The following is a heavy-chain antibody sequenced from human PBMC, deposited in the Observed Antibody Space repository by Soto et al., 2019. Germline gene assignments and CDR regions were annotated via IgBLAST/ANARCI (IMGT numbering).Heavy chain of an antibody. D-gene: IGHD6-6*01. CDR2: ISDTGGLT. V-gene: IGHV3-23*01. CDR1: GFAFSSYP. Sequence: PRLSCAASGFAFSSYPLSWVRQAPEKGLEWVSGISDTGGLTYNADSVKGRFTISRDNSKNTLYLQMNSLRAEDTAVYYCARRAFGSSRAFDIWGQGTVVTVSS. J-gene: IGHJ3*02. CDR3: ARRAFGSSRAFDI.